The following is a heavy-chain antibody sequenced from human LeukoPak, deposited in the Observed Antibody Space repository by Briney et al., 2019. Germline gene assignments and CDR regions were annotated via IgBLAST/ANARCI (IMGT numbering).Heavy chain of an antibody. CDR3: ASVATILTGYYPTFDY. V-gene: IGHV4-34*01. J-gene: IGHJ4*02. Sequence: GSLRLSCAASGFTFSSYGMAWVRQPPGKGLEWIGEINHSGSTNYNPSLKSRVTISVDTSKNQFSLKLSSVTAADTAVYYCASVATILTGYYPTFDYWGQGTLVTVSS. CDR1: GFTFSSYG. D-gene: IGHD3-9*01. CDR2: INHSGST.